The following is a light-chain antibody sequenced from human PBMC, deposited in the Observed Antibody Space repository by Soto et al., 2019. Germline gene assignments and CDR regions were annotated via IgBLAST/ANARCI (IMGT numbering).Light chain of an antibody. CDR2: RNN. J-gene: IGLJ1*01. V-gene: IGLV1-44*01. Sequence: QSVLTQPPSVSEAPRQRVTISCSGSSSNIGSNTVNWYQQLPGTAPKLLIYRNNQRPSGVPDRFSGSKSGTSASLAISGLQSEDEADYYCAAWDGSLKGYVFATGTKLTVL. CDR1: SSNIGSNT. CDR3: AAWDGSLKGYV.